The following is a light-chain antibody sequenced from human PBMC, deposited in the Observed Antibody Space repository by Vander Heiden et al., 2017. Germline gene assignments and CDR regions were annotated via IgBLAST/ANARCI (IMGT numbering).Light chain of an antibody. Sequence: DIQMTQSPSTLSASIGDRVTIPCRATQSISNWLAWYERKPGKAPNLLIYRASNLQSGVPSRFSGSGSGTEFTLTISSLQPDDFATYYCHQYSTYPCTFGQGTKLEI. J-gene: IGKJ2*02. CDR1: QSISNW. CDR2: RAS. V-gene: IGKV1-5*03. CDR3: HQYSTYPCT.